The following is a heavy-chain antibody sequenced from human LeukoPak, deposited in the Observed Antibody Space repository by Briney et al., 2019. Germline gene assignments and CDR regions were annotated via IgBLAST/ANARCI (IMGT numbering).Heavy chain of an antibody. D-gene: IGHD5-12*01. V-gene: IGHV3-9*01. J-gene: IGHJ4*02. CDR1: GFTFDDYA. Sequence: PGRSLRLSCAASGFTFDDYAMHWVRQAPGKGLEWVSGISWNSGSIGYADSVKGRFTISRDNAKNSLYLQMNSLRAEDTALYYCAKDIMNSGYGDFDYWGQGTLVTVSS. CDR3: AKDIMNSGYGDFDY. CDR2: ISWNSGSI.